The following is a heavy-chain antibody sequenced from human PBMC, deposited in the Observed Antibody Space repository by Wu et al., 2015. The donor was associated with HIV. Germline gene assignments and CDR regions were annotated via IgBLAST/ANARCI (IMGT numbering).Heavy chain of an antibody. CDR2: INPNTGGA. V-gene: IGHV1-2*02. Sequence: QVQLVQSGAEVKRPGASVKVSCKTSGYSFTAYYIHWIRQAPGQGLEWMGRINPNTGGADSAQKFQGRVTLTRDTSIRTAYMDLRSLRLDDTAVYYCASGIQAGGANYWGQGNPGTVS. CDR3: ASGIQAGGANY. D-gene: IGHD2-21*01. J-gene: IGHJ4*02. CDR1: GYSFTAYY.